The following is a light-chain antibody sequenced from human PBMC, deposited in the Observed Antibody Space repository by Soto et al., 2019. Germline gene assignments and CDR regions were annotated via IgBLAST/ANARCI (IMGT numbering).Light chain of an antibody. Sequence: QSALTQPXSASXSPGQSVTXXCTGTSSDVGAYKYVSWYQQYPGKAPKLMIYEVTKRPSGVPDRFSGSKSGNTASLTVSGLQAEDEADYYCTSYVGNDIWVFGGGTKVTVL. CDR2: EVT. J-gene: IGLJ3*02. CDR1: SSDVGAYKY. V-gene: IGLV2-8*01. CDR3: TSYVGNDIWV.